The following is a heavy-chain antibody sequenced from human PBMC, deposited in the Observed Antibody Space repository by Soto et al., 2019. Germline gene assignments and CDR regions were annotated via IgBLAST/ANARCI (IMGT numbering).Heavy chain of an antibody. CDR2: INPNGGST. V-gene: IGHV1-46*01. D-gene: IGHD5-18*01. J-gene: IGHJ6*02. CDR3: ARGNRGYSYGWYYGMDV. Sequence: ASVKVSCKAPADTFTSYYIHWVRQAPGHVLEWMGIINPNGGSTRFAQTFQGRITMTTDTSTSTVYMELSSLRSEDTAVYYCARGNRGYSYGWYYGMDVWGQGTTVTVS. CDR1: ADTFTSYY.